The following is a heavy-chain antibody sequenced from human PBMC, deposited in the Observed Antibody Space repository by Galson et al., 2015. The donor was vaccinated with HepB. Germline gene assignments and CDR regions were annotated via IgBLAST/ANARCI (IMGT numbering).Heavy chain of an antibody. D-gene: IGHD1-26*01. CDR3: ARLGRMVGATTGFDY. CDR2: ISAYNGNT. Sequence: SVKVSCKASGYTFTSYGISWVRQAPGQGLEWMGWISAYNGNTNYAQKLQGRVTMTTDTSTSTAYMELRSLRSDDTAVYYCARLGRMVGATTGFDYWGQGTLVTVSS. V-gene: IGHV1-18*04. CDR1: GYTFTSYG. J-gene: IGHJ4*02.